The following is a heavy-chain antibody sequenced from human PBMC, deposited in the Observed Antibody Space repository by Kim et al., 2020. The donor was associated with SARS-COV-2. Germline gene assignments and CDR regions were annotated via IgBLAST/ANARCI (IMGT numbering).Heavy chain of an antibody. D-gene: IGHD5-18*01. J-gene: IGHJ3*02. CDR3: VKDREYSYGYVGEGAFEI. CDR2: ISGSGATT. Sequence: GGSLRLSCVASGFTFSNYAMSWVRQAPGKGLEWVSSISGSGATTYYADSVKGRLTISRDKSKNTLYLQMSSLRAEDTAIYYCVKDREYSYGYVGEGAFEIWGQGTNGHCLF. V-gene: IGHV3-23*01. CDR1: GFTFSNYA.